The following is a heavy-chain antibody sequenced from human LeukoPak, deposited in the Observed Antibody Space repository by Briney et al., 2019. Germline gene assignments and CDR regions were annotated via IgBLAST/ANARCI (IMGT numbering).Heavy chain of an antibody. J-gene: IGHJ4*02. CDR1: GFTFSSYA. CDR2: ISGSGGST. V-gene: IGHV3-23*01. CDR3: AKDINRYYDFWSGYYKN. Sequence: QPGGSLRLSCAASGFTFSSYAMSWVRQAPGKGLEWVSAISGSGGSTYYADSVKGRFTISRDNSKNTLYLQMNSLRAEDTAVYYCAKDINRYYDFWSGYYKNWGQGTLVTVSP. D-gene: IGHD3-3*01.